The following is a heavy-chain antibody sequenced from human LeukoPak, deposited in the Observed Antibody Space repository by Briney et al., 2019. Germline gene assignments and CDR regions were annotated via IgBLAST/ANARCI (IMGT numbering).Heavy chain of an antibody. Sequence: ASVKFSCKASGYSFTGYGVAWVRQAPGQGLEWMGWIAAYNGLTNYAENLQGRLTLSTDTSTSTAFMELRNLTSDDTAVYFCVRSYGLEGDYWGRGTLVTVSS. CDR3: VRSYGLEGDY. D-gene: IGHD3-16*02. CDR2: IAAYNGLT. J-gene: IGHJ4*02. V-gene: IGHV1-18*01. CDR1: GYSFTGYG.